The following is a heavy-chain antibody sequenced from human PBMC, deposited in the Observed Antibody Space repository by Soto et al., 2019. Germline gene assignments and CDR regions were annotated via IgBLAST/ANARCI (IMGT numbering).Heavy chain of an antibody. CDR2: ISYDGSNK. J-gene: IGHJ4*02. Sequence: GGSLRLSCAASGFTFSSYAMHWVRQAPGKGLEWVAVISYDGSNKYYADSVKGRFTISRDNSKNTLYLQMNSLRAEDTAVYYCARRGPGTYFDYWGQGSLVTVSS. CDR1: GFTFSSYA. D-gene: IGHD6-13*01. CDR3: ARRGPGTYFDY. V-gene: IGHV3-30-3*01.